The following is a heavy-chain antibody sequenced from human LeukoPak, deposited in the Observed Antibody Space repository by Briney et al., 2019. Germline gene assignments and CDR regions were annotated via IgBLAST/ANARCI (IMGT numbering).Heavy chain of an antibody. Sequence: KPSETLSLTCTVSGGSISSYYWSWIRQPPGKGLEWIGYIYYSGSTNYNPSLKSRVTISVDTTKNQFSLKLSSVTAADTAVYYCARDLLDPSYYYYGMDVWGQGTTVTVSS. V-gene: IGHV4-59*01. D-gene: IGHD1-1*01. CDR3: ARDLLDPSYYYYGMDV. CDR2: IYYSGST. J-gene: IGHJ6*02. CDR1: GGSISSYY.